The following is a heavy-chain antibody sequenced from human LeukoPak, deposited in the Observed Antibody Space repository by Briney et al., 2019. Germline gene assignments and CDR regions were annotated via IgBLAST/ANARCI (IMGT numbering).Heavy chain of an antibody. CDR3: AREYSSDRYFDY. J-gene: IGHJ4*02. D-gene: IGHD6-19*01. V-gene: IGHV4-4*07. CDR1: GGSISRYY. CDR2: MYSSGNT. Sequence: SETLSLTCTVSGGSISRYYWSWIRQPAGKGLEWIGRMYSSGNTNYNPSLKSRVTMSVDTSKNQFSLKLSSVTAADTAVYYCAREYSSDRYFDYWGQGTLVTVSS.